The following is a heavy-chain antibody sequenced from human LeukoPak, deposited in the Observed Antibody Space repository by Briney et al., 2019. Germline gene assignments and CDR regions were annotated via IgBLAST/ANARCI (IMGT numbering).Heavy chain of an antibody. CDR3: ARHRGIAAAGIQY. J-gene: IGHJ4*02. CDR1: GYSFTSYC. Sequence: RGESLKISCKGSGYSFTSYCIGWVRQMPGKGLEWMGIIYPGDSDTRYSPSFQGQVTISADKSISTAYLQWSSLKASDTAMYYCARHRGIAAAGIQYWGQGTLVTVSS. V-gene: IGHV5-51*01. CDR2: IYPGDSDT. D-gene: IGHD6-13*01.